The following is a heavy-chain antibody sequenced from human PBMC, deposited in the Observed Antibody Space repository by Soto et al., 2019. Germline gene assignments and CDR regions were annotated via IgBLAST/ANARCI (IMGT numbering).Heavy chain of an antibody. Sequence: FLRLSCEASGFPFSSYGMHWVRQAPGKGLEWVAVIWYDGSNKYYADTVKGRFTISRDNSKNTLYLQMNSLRAEDTAVYYCARDVDTAMAYYFDYWGQGTLATVSS. J-gene: IGHJ4*02. CDR2: IWYDGSNK. CDR1: GFPFSSYG. V-gene: IGHV3-33*01. D-gene: IGHD5-18*01. CDR3: ARDVDTAMAYYFDY.